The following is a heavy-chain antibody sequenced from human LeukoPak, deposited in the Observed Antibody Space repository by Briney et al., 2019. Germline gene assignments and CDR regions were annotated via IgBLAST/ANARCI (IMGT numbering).Heavy chain of an antibody. Sequence: GGSLRLSCAASGFTFTNFAMTWVRQAPGKGLEWVSGTSGSGGVTNYADSVKGRFTISRDNSKNTLYLQMNSLRAEDTAIYYCAKDRSIVVVVSPMDVWGQGTAVTVSS. CDR3: AKDRSIVVVVSPMDV. J-gene: IGHJ6*02. D-gene: IGHD2-15*01. V-gene: IGHV3-23*01. CDR2: TSGSGGVT. CDR1: GFTFTNFA.